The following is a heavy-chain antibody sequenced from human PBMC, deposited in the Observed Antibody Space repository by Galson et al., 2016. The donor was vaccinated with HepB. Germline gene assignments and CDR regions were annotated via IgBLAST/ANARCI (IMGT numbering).Heavy chain of an antibody. Sequence: PGQGLEWMGIGNPRTGSTSYAQKFQDRVTVTRDTSTSTVYMELNSLKSEDTAVYYCARVTSFVRDIGTFDLWGHGTLVTVSS. CDR2: GNPRTGST. D-gene: IGHD2/OR15-2a*01. V-gene: IGHV1-46*03. CDR3: ARVTSFVRDIGTFDL. J-gene: IGHJ3*01.